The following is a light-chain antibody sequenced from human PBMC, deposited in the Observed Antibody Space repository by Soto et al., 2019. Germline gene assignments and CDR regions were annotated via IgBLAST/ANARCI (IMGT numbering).Light chain of an antibody. CDR2: SNN. CDR1: SSNIGSNT. J-gene: IGLJ2*01. Sequence: QSVLTQPPSASGTPGQRVTISCSGSSSNIGSNTVNWYQQLPGTAPKLLICSNNQRPSGVPDRFSGSKSGTSASLAISGLQSEDEADYYCAAWDDSLNGVVFGRGTKVTVL. CDR3: AAWDDSLNGVV. V-gene: IGLV1-44*01.